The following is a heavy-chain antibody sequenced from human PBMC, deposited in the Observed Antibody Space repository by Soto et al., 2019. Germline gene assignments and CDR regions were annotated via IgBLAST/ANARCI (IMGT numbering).Heavy chain of an antibody. Sequence: QMQLVQSGPEVKKPGTSVKVSCKASGFTFTSSAVQWVRQARGQRLEWIGWIVVGSGNTNYAQKFQERVTIPRDMSTSTAYMELSSLRSEDTAVYYCAAGWRAELLLDYWGQGTLVTVSS. V-gene: IGHV1-58*01. CDR3: AAGWRAELLLDY. CDR2: IVVGSGNT. CDR1: GFTFTSSA. J-gene: IGHJ4*02. D-gene: IGHD2-15*01.